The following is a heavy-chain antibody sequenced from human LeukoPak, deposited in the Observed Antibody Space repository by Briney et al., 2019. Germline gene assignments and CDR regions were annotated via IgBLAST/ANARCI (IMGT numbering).Heavy chain of an antibody. Sequence: GGSLRLSCAASGFTFSGFGMHWVRQAPGKGLEWVTFIRRDGSKKDYADSVEGRFTISRDNSKNTLYLQMNSLRAEDTAVYYCARDDLNWDHIDFWGQGTLVTVSS. J-gene: IGHJ4*02. CDR3: ARDDLNWDHIDF. D-gene: IGHD7-27*01. CDR1: GFTFSGFG. CDR2: IRRDGSKK. V-gene: IGHV3-30*02.